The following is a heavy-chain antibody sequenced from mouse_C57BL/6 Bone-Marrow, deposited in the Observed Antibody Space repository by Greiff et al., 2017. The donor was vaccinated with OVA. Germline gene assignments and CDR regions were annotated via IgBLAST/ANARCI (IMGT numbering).Heavy chain of an antibody. CDR1: GYAFTNYL. D-gene: IGHD2-5*01. V-gene: IGHV1-54*01. CDR3: ARHSNYPYYFDY. Sequence: QVQLQQSGAELVRPGTSVKVSCKASGYAFTNYLIEWVKQRPGQGLEWIGVINPGSGGTNYNEKFKGKATLTADKSSSTAYMQLSSLTSEDSAVYYCARHSNYPYYFDYWGQGTTLTVSS. CDR2: INPGSGGT. J-gene: IGHJ2*01.